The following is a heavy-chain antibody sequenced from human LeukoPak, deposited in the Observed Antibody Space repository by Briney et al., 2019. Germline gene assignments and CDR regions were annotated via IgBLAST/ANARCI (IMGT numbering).Heavy chain of an antibody. D-gene: IGHD5-18*01. V-gene: IGHV4-59*01. Sequence: SETLSLTCTVSGGSISTFYWSWIRQPPGKGLEWIGYISYSGSTYYSPSLKSRVTISLDSSKNQFSLKLSSVTAADTAVYYCARDSRGYSYGYSWFDPWGQGTLVTVSS. CDR1: GGSISTFY. CDR3: ARDSRGYSYGYSWFDP. CDR2: ISYSGST. J-gene: IGHJ5*02.